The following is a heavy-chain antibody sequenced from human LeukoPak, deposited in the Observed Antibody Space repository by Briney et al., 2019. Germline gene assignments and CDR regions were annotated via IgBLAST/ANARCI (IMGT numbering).Heavy chain of an antibody. V-gene: IGHV4-38-2*02. Sequence: PSETLSLTCTVSGYSISSGYYWGWIRQPPGKGLEWIGSIYHSGSTYYNPFLKSRVTISVDTSKNQFSLKLSSVTAADTAVYYCARGWFGESWGQGTLVTVSS. J-gene: IGHJ5*02. D-gene: IGHD3-10*01. CDR1: GYSISSGYY. CDR3: ARGWFGES. CDR2: IYHSGST.